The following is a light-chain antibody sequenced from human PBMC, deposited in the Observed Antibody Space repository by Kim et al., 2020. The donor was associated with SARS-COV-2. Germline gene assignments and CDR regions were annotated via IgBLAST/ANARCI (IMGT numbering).Light chain of an antibody. V-gene: IGLV1-36*01. J-gene: IGLJ2*01. CDR1: TSNIGNNG. CDR3: ASWDDSLSGPV. Sequence: RQRVTISCSGGTSNIGNNGVIWYQQLPGKAPKVLVYSDDLLPSGVSDRFSGSKSGTSASLAVSALQAEDEADYYCASWDDSLSGPVFGGGTKLTVL. CDR2: SDD.